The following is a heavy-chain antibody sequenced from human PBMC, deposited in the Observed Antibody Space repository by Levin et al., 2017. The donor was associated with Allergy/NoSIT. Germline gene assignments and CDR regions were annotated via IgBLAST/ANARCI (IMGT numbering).Heavy chain of an antibody. J-gene: IGHJ4*02. V-gene: IGHV4-39*01. CDR2: IFYSGST. CDR1: GGSISSSSYY. D-gene: IGHD2-2*02. CDR3: ARHDARQLLYPVDY. Sequence: ESLKISCTVSGGSISSSSYYWGWIRQPPGKGLEWIGSIFYSGSTYYNPSLKSRVTISVDTSKNQFSLKLSSVTAADTAVYYCARHDARQLLYPVDYWGQGTLVTVSS.